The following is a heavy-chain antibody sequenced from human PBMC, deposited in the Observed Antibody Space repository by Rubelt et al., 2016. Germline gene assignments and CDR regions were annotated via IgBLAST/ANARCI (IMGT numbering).Heavy chain of an antibody. Sequence: EVQLVQSGAEVKKPGESLKISCKGSGYSFPSYWMGWVRQMPGKGLEWMGIFSPGDSATRYSPSSHGPAKHSADKAIKTAYLPWGSRKASDTAMYYCTRPGGLGGYWGQGTLVTVSS. CDR3: TRPGGLGGY. V-gene: IGHV5-51*03. D-gene: IGHD3-16*01. CDR2: FSPGDSAT. CDR1: GYSFPSYW. J-gene: IGHJ4*02.